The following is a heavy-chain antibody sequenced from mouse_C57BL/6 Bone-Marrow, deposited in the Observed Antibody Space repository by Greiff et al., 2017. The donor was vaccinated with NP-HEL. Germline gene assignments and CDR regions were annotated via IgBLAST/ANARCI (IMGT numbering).Heavy chain of an antibody. CDR3: AREPSFDY. CDR2: IYPGGGYT. V-gene: IGHV1-63*01. J-gene: IGHJ2*01. Sequence: VQLQESGAELVRPGTSVKMSCKASGYTFTNYWIGWAKQRPGHGLEWIGDIYPGGGYTNYNEKFKGKATLTADKSSSTAYMQFSSLTSEDSAIYYSAREPSFDYWGQGTTLTVSS. CDR1: GYTFTNYW.